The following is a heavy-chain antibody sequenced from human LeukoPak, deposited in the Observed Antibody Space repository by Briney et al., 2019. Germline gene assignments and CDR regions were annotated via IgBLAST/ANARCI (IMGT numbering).Heavy chain of an antibody. CDR2: INPNSGGT. J-gene: IGHJ4*02. CDR1: GYTFTGYY. Sequence: GASVKVSCKASGYTFTGYYMHWVRQAPGQGLEWMGWINPNSGGTNCAQKFQGRVTMTGDTSINTAYMELSSLRFDDTAVYYCAREGDSGSSDFDYWGQGTLVTVSS. D-gene: IGHD6-6*01. CDR3: AREGDSGSSDFDY. V-gene: IGHV1-2*02.